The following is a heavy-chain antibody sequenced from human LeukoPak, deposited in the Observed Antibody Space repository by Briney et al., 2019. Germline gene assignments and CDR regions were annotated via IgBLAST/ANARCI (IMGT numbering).Heavy chain of an antibody. J-gene: IGHJ4*02. D-gene: IGHD2-15*01. CDR3: ARDGLEGYCSGGSCYWFDY. CDR2: ISYDGSNK. CDR1: GFTFDDYA. V-gene: IGHV3-30-3*01. Sequence: GGSLRLSCTASGFTFDDYAMHWVRQAPGKGLEWVAVISYDGSNKYYADSVKGRFTISRDNSKNTLYLQMNSLRAEDTAVYYCARDGLEGYCSGGSCYWFDYWGQGTLVTVSS.